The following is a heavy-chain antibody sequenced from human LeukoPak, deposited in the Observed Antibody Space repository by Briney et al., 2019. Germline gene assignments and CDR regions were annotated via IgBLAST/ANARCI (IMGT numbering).Heavy chain of an antibody. CDR1: GYTLTELS. J-gene: IGHJ6*02. CDR2: FDPEDGET. CDR3: ARDLSVHERYGMDV. D-gene: IGHD6-25*01. V-gene: IGHV1-24*01. Sequence: ASVKVSCKVSGYTLTELSMHWVRQAPGKGLEWMGGFDPEDGETIYAQKFQGRVTMTEDTSTDTAYMELSSLRSEDTAVYYCARDLSVHERYGMDVWGQGTTVTVSS.